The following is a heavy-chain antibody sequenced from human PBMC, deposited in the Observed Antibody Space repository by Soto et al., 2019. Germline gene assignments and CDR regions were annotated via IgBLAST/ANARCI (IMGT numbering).Heavy chain of an antibody. Sequence: QITLKESGPSPVRPTQTLTVTCTFSGFSLSNSGVGVAWIRQPPGKALEWLALIYGDNDKRSSPSLKTRLTITKDTSKTQVVLTMTHMAPVDTATYYCAHCTLHDYGDYDPGTSHVFDSWGQGTLVTVSS. D-gene: IGHD4-17*01. CDR3: AHCTLHDYGDYDPGTSHVFDS. V-gene: IGHV2-5*02. J-gene: IGHJ4*02. CDR1: GFSLSNSGVG. CDR2: IYGDNDK.